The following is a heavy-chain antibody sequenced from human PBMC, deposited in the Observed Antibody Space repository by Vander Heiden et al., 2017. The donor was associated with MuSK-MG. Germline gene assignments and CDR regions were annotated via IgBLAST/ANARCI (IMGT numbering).Heavy chain of an antibody. CDR3: SRSNGSSTSCYGAPLDY. CDR2: ISSDGSSP. J-gene: IGHJ4*02. D-gene: IGHD2-2*01. CDR1: GFAFSTDA. V-gene: IGHV3-64*01. Sequence: EVQLVESGGGLVPPGASLRLSCAASGFAFSTDAMNWVGQAPGKGLEFFSAISSDGSSPYYANAVEGRLTSTRDNSKNILYLQMGSLRVDDMAVYYCSRSNGSSTSCYGAPLDYWGQGTPVTVSS.